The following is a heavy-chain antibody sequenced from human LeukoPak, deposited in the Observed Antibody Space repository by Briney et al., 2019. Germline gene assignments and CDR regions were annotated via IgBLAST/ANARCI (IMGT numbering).Heavy chain of an antibody. CDR2: ISSSSGTI. CDR1: GFTFSSNS. CDR3: PLELGEGFDY. J-gene: IGHJ4*02. D-gene: IGHD1-7*01. V-gene: IGHV3-48*01. Sequence: GGSLRLSCAASGFTFSSNSMNWVRQAPGKGLGWVSYISSSSGTIYYADSVMGRFTISRDNAKNSLYLQMNSLRAEDTAVYYCPLELGEGFDYWGQGTLVTVSS.